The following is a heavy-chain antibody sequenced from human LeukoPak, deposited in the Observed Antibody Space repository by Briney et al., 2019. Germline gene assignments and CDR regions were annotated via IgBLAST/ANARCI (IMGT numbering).Heavy chain of an antibody. CDR1: GESFSGYY. V-gene: IGHV4-34*01. D-gene: IGHD3-22*01. Sequence: KPSETLSLTCGDYGESFSGYYWSWIRQPPGKGLEWIWEIDHIGGTNYNPSLKSRVTISVDTSNNPFSLKLRSVTAADTAVYYCARNQPYFKTFYSDSSGYYSDYWGQGTLVTVSS. J-gene: IGHJ4*02. CDR2: IDHIGGT. CDR3: ARNQPYFKTFYSDSSGYYSDY.